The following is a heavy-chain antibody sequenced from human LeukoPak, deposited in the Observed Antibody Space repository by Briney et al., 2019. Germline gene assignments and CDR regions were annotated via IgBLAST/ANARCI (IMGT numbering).Heavy chain of an antibody. J-gene: IGHJ4*02. CDR1: GFTFSSYW. CDR2: IKQDGSEK. Sequence: QPGGSLRLPCAASGFTFSSYWMSWVRPAPGKGLEWVANIKQDGSEKYYGDSVKGRFTISRDNAKNSLYLQMNSLRAEDTAVYYCARVYDYVWGSYRNFDYWGQGTLVTVSS. CDR3: ARVYDYVWGSYRNFDY. V-gene: IGHV3-7*01. D-gene: IGHD3-16*02.